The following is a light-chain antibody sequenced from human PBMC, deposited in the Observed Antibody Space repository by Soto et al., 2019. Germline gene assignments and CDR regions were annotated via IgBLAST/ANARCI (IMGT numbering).Light chain of an antibody. V-gene: IGKV3-15*01. CDR1: ESVTRN. Sequence: EIVLTQSPVILSVSPGETATLSCRASESVTRNLAWYQHMPGQAPRLLVSHASVRATGIPDRFSGSGSGTEFSLTISNLQSEDFAVYFCQQYNDWPPITFGQGTRLEIK. J-gene: IGKJ5*01. CDR2: HAS. CDR3: QQYNDWPPIT.